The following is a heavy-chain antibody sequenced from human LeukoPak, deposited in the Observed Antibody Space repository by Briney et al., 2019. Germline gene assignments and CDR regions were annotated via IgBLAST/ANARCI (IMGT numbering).Heavy chain of an antibody. CDR2: ISSSSTI. J-gene: IGHJ3*02. CDR3: AIETTGDAFDI. CDR1: GFTFSSYS. Sequence: GGSLRLSCAASGFTFSSYSMNWVRQAPGKGLEWVSYISSSSTIYYADSVKGRFTISRDNAKNSLYLQMNSLRAEDTAVYYCAIETTGDAFDIWGQGTMVTVSS. V-gene: IGHV3-48*01. D-gene: IGHD4-17*01.